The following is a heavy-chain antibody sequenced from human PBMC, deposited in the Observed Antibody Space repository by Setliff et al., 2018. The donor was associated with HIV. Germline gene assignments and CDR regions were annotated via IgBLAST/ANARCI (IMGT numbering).Heavy chain of an antibody. CDR3: AGQTATGTSATFDS. D-gene: IGHD2-21*02. Sequence: PSETLSLTCTVSGGSISGDFWTWIRQPAGEGLEWIGRTHASGTTQCEPSLKNRCSMSIDTSKNQFSLKLSSVTAADTAVYYCAGQTATGTSATFDSWGQGSLVTVSS. CDR2: THASGTT. J-gene: IGHJ4*02. CDR1: GGSISGDF. V-gene: IGHV4-4*07.